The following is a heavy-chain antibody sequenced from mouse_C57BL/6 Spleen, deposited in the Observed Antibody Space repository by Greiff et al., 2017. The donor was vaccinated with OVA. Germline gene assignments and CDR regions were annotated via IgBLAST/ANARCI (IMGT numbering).Heavy chain of an antibody. D-gene: IGHD1-1*01. V-gene: IGHV1-7*01. CDR3: AIYFYGREDY. J-gene: IGHJ2*01. CDR1: GYTFTSYW. CDR2: INPSSGYT. Sequence: VMLVESGAELAKPGASVKLSCKASGYTFTSYWMHWVKQRPGQGLEWIGYINPSSGYTKYNQKFKDKATLTADKSTSTAYMQLSSLSYEDSAVYYCAIYFYGREDYWGQGTTLTVSS.